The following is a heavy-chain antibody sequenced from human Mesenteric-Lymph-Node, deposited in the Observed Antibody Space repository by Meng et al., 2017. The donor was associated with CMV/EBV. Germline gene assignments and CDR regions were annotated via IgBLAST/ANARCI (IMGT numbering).Heavy chain of an antibody. CDR1: GFTFSSYW. J-gene: IGHJ6*02. Sequence: GGSLRLSCAASGFTFSSYWMSWVRQAPGKGLEWVANIKQDGSEKYYVDSVKGRFTISRDNSKNTLYLQMNSLRAEDTAVYYCARDLSPWFGELSLQVYYYYYGMDVWGQGTTVTVSS. V-gene: IGHV3-7*01. CDR3: ARDLSPWFGELSLQVYYYYYGMDV. CDR2: IKQDGSEK. D-gene: IGHD3-10*01.